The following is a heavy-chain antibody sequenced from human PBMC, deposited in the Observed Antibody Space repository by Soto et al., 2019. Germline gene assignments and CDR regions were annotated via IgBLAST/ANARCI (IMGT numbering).Heavy chain of an antibody. V-gene: IGHV1-18*01. CDR1: GYTFTSYG. Sequence: QVQLVQSGAEVKKPGASVKVSCKASGYTFTSYGISWVRQAPGQGLEWMGWISAYNGNTNYAQKLQGRVTMTTDTSTSTAYMELRSLRSDDTAVYYCAIDIRSLYCSGGSVYSHRASWFDPWGQGTLVTVSS. D-gene: IGHD2-15*01. CDR3: AIDIRSLYCSGGSVYSHRASWFDP. CDR2: ISAYNGNT. J-gene: IGHJ5*02.